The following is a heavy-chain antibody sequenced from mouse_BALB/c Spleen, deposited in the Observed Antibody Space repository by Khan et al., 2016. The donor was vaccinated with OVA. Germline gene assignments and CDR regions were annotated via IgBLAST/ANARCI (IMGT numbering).Heavy chain of an antibody. J-gene: IGHJ3*01. CDR2: ISTYYGDV. CDR3: MRGAGGSRFAY. Sequence: VQLQESGAELVRPGVSVKISCKGSGYTFTDFTIHWVKQSHALSLEWIGVISTYYGDVTYNQKFKGKATMTVDKSSSTTYMELARLTSEDSAIYYCMRGAGGSRFAYWGQGTLVTVSA. CDR1: GYTFTDFT. V-gene: IGHV1S137*01.